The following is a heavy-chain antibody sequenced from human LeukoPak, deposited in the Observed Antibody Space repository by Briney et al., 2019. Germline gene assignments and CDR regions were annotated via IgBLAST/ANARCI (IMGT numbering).Heavy chain of an antibody. V-gene: IGHV1-69*04. D-gene: IGHD5-12*01. CDR3: ARDGEYSGYG. CDR1: GGTFSSYA. J-gene: IGHJ4*02. CDR2: IIPILGIA. Sequence: SVKVSCKASGGTFSSYAISWVRQAPGQGLEWMGRIIPILGIANYAQKFQGSVTITADKSTSTAYMELSSLRSEDTAVYYCARDGEYSGYGWGQGTLVTVSS.